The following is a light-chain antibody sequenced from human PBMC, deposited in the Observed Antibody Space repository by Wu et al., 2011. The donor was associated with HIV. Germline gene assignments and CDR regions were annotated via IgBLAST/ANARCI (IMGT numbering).Light chain of an antibody. V-gene: IGKV1-27*01. CDR1: QGISNY. Sequence: DVQMTQSPSSLSASVGDRVTITCRASQGISNYLAWYQQKPGNIPKLLIFAASTLQSGVPSRFSGSGSGTDFTLTISRLQPEDVATYYCQKYNTAPWTFGQGTKVEMK. CDR2: AAS. J-gene: IGKJ1*01. CDR3: QKYNTAPWT.